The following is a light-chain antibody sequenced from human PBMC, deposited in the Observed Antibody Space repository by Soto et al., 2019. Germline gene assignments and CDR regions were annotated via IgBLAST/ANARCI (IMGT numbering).Light chain of an antibody. CDR2: DVT. CDR3: SSYTSSSTPLV. J-gene: IGLJ3*02. V-gene: IGLV2-14*01. Sequence: QSVLTQPASVSGSPGQSITISCTGTSSDVGGYNYVSWYQQHPGKSPKLMIYDVTNQPSGVSNRFSGSKSGNTASLTISGLQAEDEADDYCSSYTSSSTPLVFGGGTQLPVL. CDR1: SSDVGGYNY.